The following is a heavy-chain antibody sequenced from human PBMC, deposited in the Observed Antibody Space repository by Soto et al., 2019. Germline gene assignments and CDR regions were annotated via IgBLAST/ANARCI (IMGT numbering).Heavy chain of an antibody. V-gene: IGHV4-4*02. CDR2: IYHNGIT. D-gene: IGHD2-21*01. CDR1: GTSISSSYW. CDR3: ATLPPRIVVVLAEFPT. J-gene: IGHJ4*02. Sequence: QVQLKQSGPGLVRPSGTLSLSCRVSGTSISSSYWRAWVRQSPGKGLEWIGEIYHNGITKYNPSLKSRVSMSIDKSNNQFSLKLTSVTAADTAVYYCATLPPRIVVVLAEFPTWGQGTPVTVSS.